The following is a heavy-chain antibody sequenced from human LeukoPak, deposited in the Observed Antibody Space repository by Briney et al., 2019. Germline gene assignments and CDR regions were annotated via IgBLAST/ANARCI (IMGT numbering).Heavy chain of an antibody. D-gene: IGHD3-3*01. V-gene: IGHV3-7*03. CDR2: IKQDGSEK. CDR3: ARAEWSNWYFDL. Sequence: PGASLRLSCAASGFTFNSYAMSWVRQAPGKGLEWVANIKQDGSEKYYVDSVKGRFTLSRDSAKNSLYLQMNSLRAEDTAVYYCARAEWSNWYFDLWGRGTLVTVSS. CDR1: GFTFNSYA. J-gene: IGHJ2*01.